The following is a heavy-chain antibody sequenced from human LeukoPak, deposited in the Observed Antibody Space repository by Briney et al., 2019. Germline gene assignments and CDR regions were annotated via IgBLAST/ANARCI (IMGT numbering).Heavy chain of an antibody. CDR2: IYYSGST. CDR3: ASVLYGDHVNY. CDR1: GGSISSSSYY. Sequence: PSETLSLTCTVSGGSISSSSYYWGWIRQPPGKGLEWIGCIYYSGSTYYNPSLKSRVTISVDTSKNQFSLKLSSVTAADTAVYYCASVLYGDHVNYWGQGTLVTVSS. V-gene: IGHV4-39*07. D-gene: IGHD4-17*01. J-gene: IGHJ4*02.